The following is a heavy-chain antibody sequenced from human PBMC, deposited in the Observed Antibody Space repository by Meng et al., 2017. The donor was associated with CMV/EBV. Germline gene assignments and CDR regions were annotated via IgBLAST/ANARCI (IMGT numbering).Heavy chain of an antibody. J-gene: IGHJ6*02. CDR2: ISSSGSTI. CDR1: GFTFSSYE. V-gene: IGHV3-48*03. Sequence: GGSLRLSCAASGFTFSSYEMNWVRQAPGKGLEWVSYISSSGSTIYYADSVKGRFTISRDNAKNSLYLQMNSQRAEDTAVYYCAREEDYYGMDVWGQGTTVTVSS. CDR3: AREEDYYGMDV.